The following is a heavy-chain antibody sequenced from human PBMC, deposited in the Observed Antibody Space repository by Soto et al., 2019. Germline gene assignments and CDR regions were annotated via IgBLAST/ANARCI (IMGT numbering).Heavy chain of an antibody. CDR2: IKRNTDGETT. J-gene: IGHJ4*02. CDR1: AITFSNAW. V-gene: IGHV3-15*01. Sequence: GGPLRPSCAAPAITFSNAWTSWVRQAPGKGLEWVGLIKRNTDGETTDYAAPVKGRFTVSRDDSKVTLYLQMIRLKAEDTAVYYCTADNVLSRSSSLDYWGQGTLVTVSS. CDR3: TADNVLSRSSSLDY. D-gene: IGHD6-6*01.